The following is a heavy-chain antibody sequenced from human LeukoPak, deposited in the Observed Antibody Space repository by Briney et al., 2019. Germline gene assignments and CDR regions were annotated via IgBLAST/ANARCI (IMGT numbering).Heavy chain of an antibody. J-gene: IGHJ4*02. V-gene: IGHV4-39*01. CDR1: GGSISSSSYY. CDR3: ARRVESGYYGSGSRTTYFDY. D-gene: IGHD3-10*01. Sequence: PSETLSLTGTVSGGSISSSSYYWGWIRQPPGKGLEWIGSIYYSGSTYYNPSLKSRVTISVDTSKNQFSLKLSSVTAADTAVYYCARRVESGYYGSGSRTTYFDYWGQGTLVTVSS. CDR2: IYYSGST.